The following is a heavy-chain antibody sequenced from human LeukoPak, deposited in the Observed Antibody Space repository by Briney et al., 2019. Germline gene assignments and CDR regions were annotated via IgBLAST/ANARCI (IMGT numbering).Heavy chain of an antibody. V-gene: IGHV3-48*01. CDR2: ISSSSSTI. J-gene: IGHJ4*02. CDR3: ARDSNNYYLGYFDY. Sequence: PGGSLRLSCAASGFTFSSYSMNWVRQAPGKGLEWVSSISSSSSTIYYADSVKGRFTISRDNAKNSLYLQMNSLRAEDTAVYYCARDSNNYYLGYFDYWGQGTLVTFSS. D-gene: IGHD3-22*01. CDR1: GFTFSSYS.